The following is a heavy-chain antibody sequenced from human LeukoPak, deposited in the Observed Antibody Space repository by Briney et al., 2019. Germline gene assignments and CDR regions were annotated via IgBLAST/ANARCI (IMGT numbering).Heavy chain of an antibody. Sequence: PSETLSLTCAVYGGSFSGYYWSWIRQPPGKGLEWIGEINHSGSTNYNPSLKSRVTISVDTSKNQFSLKLSSVTAADTAVYYCARQHNTARVGAFDVWGQGTMVVVSS. V-gene: IGHV4-34*01. CDR3: ARQHNTARVGAFDV. CDR1: GGSFSGYY. CDR2: INHSGST. D-gene: IGHD5-18*01. J-gene: IGHJ3*01.